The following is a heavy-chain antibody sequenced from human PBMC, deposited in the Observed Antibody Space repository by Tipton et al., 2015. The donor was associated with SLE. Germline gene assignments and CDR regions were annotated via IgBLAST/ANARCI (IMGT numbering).Heavy chain of an antibody. J-gene: IGHJ6*03. CDR2: IYTSGST. Sequence: TLSLTCTVSGGSISNYYWSWIRQPAGKGLEWIGRIYTSGSTNYNPSLKSRVTMSVDKSKNQFSLKLSSVTAADTAVYYCARGVMDYDFWSGSTYYYYYMDVWGKGTTVTVSS. V-gene: IGHV4-4*07. CDR3: ARGVMDYDFWSGSTYYYYYMDV. CDR1: GGSISNYY. D-gene: IGHD3-3*01.